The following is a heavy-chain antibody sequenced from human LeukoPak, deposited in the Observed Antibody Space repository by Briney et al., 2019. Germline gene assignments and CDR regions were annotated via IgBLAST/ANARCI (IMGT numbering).Heavy chain of an antibody. CDR3: ARDNWHDSLYYCDY. CDR1: GGSISSGEYY. J-gene: IGHJ4*02. CDR2: IYYSGST. D-gene: IGHD3-16*01. V-gene: IGHV4-30-4*01. Sequence: PSQTLSLTCTVSGGSISSGEYYWSWIRQPPGKGLEWIGYIYYSGSTYYNPSLKSRVTISVDTSKNQFSLKLSSVTAADTAVYYCARDNWHDSLYYCDYWGQGTLVTVSS.